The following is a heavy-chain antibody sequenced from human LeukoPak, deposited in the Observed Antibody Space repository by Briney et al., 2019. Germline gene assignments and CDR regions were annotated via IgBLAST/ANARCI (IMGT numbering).Heavy chain of an antibody. CDR2: INPNSGGT. CDR3: ARDRGYSSSWYWAFDI. V-gene: IGHV1-2*02. CDR1: GYTFTGYY. Sequence: ASVKVSCKASGYTFTGYYMHWVRQAPGQGLEWMGWINPNSGGTNYAQKFQGRVTMTRDTSISTAYMELSRLRSDDTAMYYCARDRGYSSSWYWAFDIWGQGTMVTVSS. D-gene: IGHD6-13*01. J-gene: IGHJ3*02.